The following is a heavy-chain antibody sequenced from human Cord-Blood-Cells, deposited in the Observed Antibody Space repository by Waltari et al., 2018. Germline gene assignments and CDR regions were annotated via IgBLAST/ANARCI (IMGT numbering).Heavy chain of an antibody. CDR1: GFTFSSYA. D-gene: IGHD3-22*01. V-gene: IGHV3-30*04. CDR2: ISYDGSNK. Sequence: QVQLVESGGGVVQPGRSLRLSCAASGFTFSSYAMHLVRQAPGKGLEWEAVISYDGSNKSYADTVKGRFTISRDNSKNTLYLQMNSLRAEDTAVYYCARETFRYYYDSSGYTFDYWGQGTLVTVSS. J-gene: IGHJ4*02. CDR3: ARETFRYYYDSSGYTFDY.